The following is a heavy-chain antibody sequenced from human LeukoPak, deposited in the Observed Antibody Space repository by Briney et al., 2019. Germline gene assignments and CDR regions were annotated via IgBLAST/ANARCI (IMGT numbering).Heavy chain of an antibody. V-gene: IGHV1-18*04. Sequence: ASVKVSCKASGYTFTGYYIHWVRQAPGQGLEWMGWSSTYNSDTKYAQSLQGRVTMTTDTSTNTAYMELRDLRSDDTAVYYCARESNWAYYFDYWGQGTLV. CDR1: GYTFTGYY. J-gene: IGHJ4*02. D-gene: IGHD1-1*01. CDR2: SSTYNSDT. CDR3: ARESNWAYYFDY.